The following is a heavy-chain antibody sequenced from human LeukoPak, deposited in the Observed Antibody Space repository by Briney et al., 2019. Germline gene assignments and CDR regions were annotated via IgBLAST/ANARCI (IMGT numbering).Heavy chain of an antibody. D-gene: IGHD3-3*02. Sequence: ASVKVSCKASGYTFTAYYMHWLRQAPGQGLEWMGWVNPNNGGTSFSQKFQGRVTMTRDTSINTAYMELSRLTSDDTAVYYCARLAISATSDYWGQGTLVTVSS. CDR3: ARLAISATSDY. V-gene: IGHV1-2*02. J-gene: IGHJ4*02. CDR1: GYTFTAYY. CDR2: VNPNNGGT.